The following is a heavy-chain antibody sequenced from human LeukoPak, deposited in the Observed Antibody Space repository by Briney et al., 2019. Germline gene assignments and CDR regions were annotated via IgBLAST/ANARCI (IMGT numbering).Heavy chain of an antibody. CDR1: GGSISSYY. CDR3: ARTVRTRLFCSGGSCYHFDY. J-gene: IGHJ4*02. CDR2: IYYSGST. Sequence: LTXTVSGGSISSYYWSWIRQPPGKGLEWLGYIYYSGSTNYNPSLKSRVTISVDTSKNQFSLKLSSVTAADTAVYYCARTVRTRLFCSGGSCYHFDYWGQGTLVTVSS. V-gene: IGHV4-59*01. D-gene: IGHD2-15*01.